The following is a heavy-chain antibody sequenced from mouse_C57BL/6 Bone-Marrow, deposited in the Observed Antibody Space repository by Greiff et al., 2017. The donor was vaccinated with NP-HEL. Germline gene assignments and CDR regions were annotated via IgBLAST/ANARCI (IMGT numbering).Heavy chain of an antibody. CDR3: AITTVVPDFDY. J-gene: IGHJ2*01. CDR1: GYTFTSYG. CDR2: IYPRSGNT. Sequence: QVQLQQSGAELARPGASVKLSCKASGYTFTSYGISWVKQRTGQGLEWIGEIYPRSGNTYYNEKFKGKATLTADKSSSTAYMELRSLTSEDSAVYFCAITTVVPDFDYWGQGTTLTVSS. V-gene: IGHV1-81*01. D-gene: IGHD1-1*01.